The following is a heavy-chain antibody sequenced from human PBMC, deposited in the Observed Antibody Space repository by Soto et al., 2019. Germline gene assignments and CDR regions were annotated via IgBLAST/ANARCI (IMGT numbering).Heavy chain of an antibody. D-gene: IGHD2-2*01. CDR1: GYTFTSYA. CDR3: ARESVVPAAIDYYYYYGMDV. V-gene: IGHV1-3*01. Sequence: GASVKVSCKASGYTFTSYAMHWVRQAPGQRLEWMGWINAGNGNTKYSQKFQGRVTITRDTSASTAYMELSSLRSEDTAVYYCARESVVPAAIDYYYYYGMDVWGQGTTVTVSS. CDR2: INAGNGNT. J-gene: IGHJ6*02.